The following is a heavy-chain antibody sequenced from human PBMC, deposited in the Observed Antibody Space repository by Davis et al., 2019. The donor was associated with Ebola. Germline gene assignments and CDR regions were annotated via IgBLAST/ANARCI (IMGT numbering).Heavy chain of an antibody. D-gene: IGHD3-22*01. CDR1: GYTFTSYD. V-gene: IGHV1-8*01. CDR2: MNPNSGNT. CDR3: ARGYDSSGHPPDDY. J-gene: IGHJ4*02. Sequence: AASVKVSCKASGYTFTSYDINWVRQATGQGLEWMGWMNPNSGNTGYAQKFQGRVTITRDTSASTAYMELSSLRSEDTAVYYCARGYDSSGHPPDDYWGQGTLVTVSS.